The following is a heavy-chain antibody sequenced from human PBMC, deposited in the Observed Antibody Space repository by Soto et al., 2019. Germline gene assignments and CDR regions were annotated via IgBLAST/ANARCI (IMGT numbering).Heavy chain of an antibody. CDR2: IKQDGTEK. Sequence: EVQLVESGGGLVQPGGSLRLSCAASGLTFSSYWMGWVRQAPGRGLEWMGNIKQDGTEKDYVDSVKGRFTISRDNARNSVFLQMDSLRADDTAVYYCATILNRAFETWGQGTMVTVSS. D-gene: IGHD3-3*01. J-gene: IGHJ3*02. V-gene: IGHV3-7*01. CDR1: GLTFSSYW. CDR3: ATILNRAFET.